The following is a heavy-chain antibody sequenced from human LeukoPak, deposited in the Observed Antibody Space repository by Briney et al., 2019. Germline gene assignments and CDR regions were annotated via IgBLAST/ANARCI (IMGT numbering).Heavy chain of an antibody. CDR3: ARDSTVTTGMEDYFDY. Sequence: SVKVSCKASGGTFSSYAISWVRQAPGQGLEWMGRIIPIFGTANYAQKFQGRVTITTDESTSTAYMELSSLRSEDTAVYYCARDSTVTTGMEDYFDYWGQGTLVTVSS. J-gene: IGHJ4*02. CDR2: IIPIFGTA. D-gene: IGHD4-17*01. CDR1: GGTFSSYA. V-gene: IGHV1-69*05.